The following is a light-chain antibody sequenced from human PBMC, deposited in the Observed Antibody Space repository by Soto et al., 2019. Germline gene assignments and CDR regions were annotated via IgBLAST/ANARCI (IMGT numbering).Light chain of an antibody. CDR2: EAN. J-gene: IGLJ2*01. CDR1: NSDVGSYNL. CDR3: CSYAGSSTYVV. V-gene: IGLV2-23*01. Sequence: QSVLTQPASVSGSPGQSITISCTGTNSDVGSYNLVSWYQQHPGKAPKLMIYEANKRPSGVSNRFSGSKSGNTASLTISGLQAEDEADYYCCSYAGSSTYVVFGGGTKLTVL.